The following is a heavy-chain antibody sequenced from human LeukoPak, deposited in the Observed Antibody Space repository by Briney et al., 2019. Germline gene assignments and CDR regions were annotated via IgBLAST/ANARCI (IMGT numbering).Heavy chain of an antibody. V-gene: IGHV4-61*05. D-gene: IGHD6-19*01. J-gene: IGHJ5*02. CDR2: IYYSGST. CDR3: ARAHSSGWPHMFDP. Sequence: TSETLSLTCTVSGGSISRSSYYWGWIRQPPGKRLEWIGYIYYSGSTNYNPSLKSRVTISVDTSKNQFSLKLSSVTAADTAVYYCARAHSSGWPHMFDPWGQGTLVTVPS. CDR1: GGSISRSSYY.